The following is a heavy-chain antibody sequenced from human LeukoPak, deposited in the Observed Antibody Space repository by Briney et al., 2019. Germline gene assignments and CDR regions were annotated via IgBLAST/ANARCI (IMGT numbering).Heavy chain of an antibody. Sequence: TGGSLRLSCAASGFTFSTYSMNWVRQAPGKGLEWLSYISSSSSTIYYADSVKGRFTISRDNAKNSLYLQMNSLRAEDTALYYCAKGRSRGYSYGFIFPWGQGTLVTVSS. D-gene: IGHD5-18*01. V-gene: IGHV3-48*04. J-gene: IGHJ5*02. CDR3: AKGRSRGYSYGFIFP. CDR2: ISSSSSTI. CDR1: GFTFSTYS.